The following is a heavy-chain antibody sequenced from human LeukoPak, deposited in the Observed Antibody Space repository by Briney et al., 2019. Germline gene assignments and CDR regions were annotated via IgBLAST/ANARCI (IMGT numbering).Heavy chain of an antibody. CDR2: ISGSGGST. Sequence: GGSLRLSCAVSGITLSNYGMSWVRQAPGKGLEWVSAISGSGGSTYYADSVKGRFTISRDNSKNTLYLQMNSLRAEDTAVYYCAKALYGDYVYSYWGQGTLVTVSS. CDR1: GITLSNYG. D-gene: IGHD4-17*01. V-gene: IGHV3-23*01. CDR3: AKALYGDYVYSY. J-gene: IGHJ4*02.